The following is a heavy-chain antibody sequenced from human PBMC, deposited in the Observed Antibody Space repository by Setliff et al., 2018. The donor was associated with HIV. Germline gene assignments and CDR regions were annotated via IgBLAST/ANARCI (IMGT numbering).Heavy chain of an antibody. D-gene: IGHD1-1*01. CDR1: GFTFTNHA. J-gene: IGHJ4*02. Sequence: LRLSCATSGFTFTNHAMHWVRQAPGKGLEWVAVIWFDGSRKYYADSVKGRFTISRDTSNNTLYLQMNSLRAEDTAVCYCAKDGLAGYFESWGLGTLVTVSS. CDR2: IWFDGSRK. CDR3: AKDGLAGYFES. V-gene: IGHV3-33*06.